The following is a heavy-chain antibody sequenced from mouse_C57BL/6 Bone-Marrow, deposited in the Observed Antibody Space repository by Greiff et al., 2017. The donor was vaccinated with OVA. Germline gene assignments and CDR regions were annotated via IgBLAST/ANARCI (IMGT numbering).Heavy chain of an antibody. J-gene: IGHJ2*01. V-gene: IGHV1-55*01. CDR3: AREGYYYGSSRDY. Sequence: QVQLQQPGAELVKPGASVKMSCKASGYTFTSYWITWVKQRPGQGLEWIGDIYPGSGSTNYNEKFKSKATLTVDTSSSTAYMQLSSLTAEDAAGYDCAREGYYYGSSRDYWGQGTTLTVSS. D-gene: IGHD1-1*01. CDR2: IYPGSGST. CDR1: GYTFTSYW.